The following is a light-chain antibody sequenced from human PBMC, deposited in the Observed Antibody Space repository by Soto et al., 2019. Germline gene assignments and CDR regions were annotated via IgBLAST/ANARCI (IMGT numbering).Light chain of an antibody. J-gene: IGKJ1*01. V-gene: IGKV4-1*01. CDR3: QQYYNTPLT. CDR1: QSLLHSSNNKNF. Sequence: DIVMTQSPDSLAVSLGERATINCKSSQSLLHSSNNKNFLVWYQQKPGQPPKLLIYWASTRESVVPDRFSGSGSGTDFTLTISSLQAEDVAVYYCQQYYNTPLTFGQGTKVEIK. CDR2: WAS.